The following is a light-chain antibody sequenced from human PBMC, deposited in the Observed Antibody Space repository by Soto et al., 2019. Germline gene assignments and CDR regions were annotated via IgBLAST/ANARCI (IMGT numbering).Light chain of an antibody. CDR3: QQYYSTPWT. CDR1: QSVLSSSNNKNY. V-gene: IGKV4-1*01. J-gene: IGKJ1*01. CDR2: WAS. Sequence: DIVMTQSPDSLAVSLGERATINCKSSQSVLSSSNNKNYLTWYQQKLGQPPRLLIYWASTRESGVPDRFSGSGYGEDFTLTINSLQAEDVAVYYCQQYYSTPWTFGQGTKVEIK.